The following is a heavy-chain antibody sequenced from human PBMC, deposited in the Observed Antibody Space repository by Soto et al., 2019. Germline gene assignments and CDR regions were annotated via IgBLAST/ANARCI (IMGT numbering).Heavy chain of an antibody. J-gene: IGHJ6*03. Sequence: QVQLQQWGAGLLKPSETLSLTCAVYGGSFSGYYWSWIRQPPGKGLEWIGEINHSGGTSYNPSLKSRVTIAVDTSKNQFSLKLSSVTAADTAVYYCLRFGHYYGSGSYHARSKYYYYYYMDVWGKGTTVSVSS. V-gene: IGHV4-34*01. D-gene: IGHD3-10*01. CDR3: LRFGHYYGSGSYHARSKYYYYYYMDV. CDR2: INHSGGT. CDR1: GGSFSGYY.